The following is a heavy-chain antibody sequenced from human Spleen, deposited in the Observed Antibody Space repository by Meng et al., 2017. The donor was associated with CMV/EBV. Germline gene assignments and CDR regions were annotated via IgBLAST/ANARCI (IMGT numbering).Heavy chain of an antibody. CDR3: GRGLGFGDYSDH. CDR2: ISGHNGDT. J-gene: IGHJ4*02. D-gene: IGHD4-17*01. V-gene: IGHV1-18*01. CDR1: GYTFKYYG. Sequence: KDSGYTFKYYGINWVRQDPGQGLEWMGWISGHNGDTHFSKKFQDRVILTTDASTATGYMELRTLTSDDTAMYYCGRGLGFGDYSDHWGQGTLVTVSS.